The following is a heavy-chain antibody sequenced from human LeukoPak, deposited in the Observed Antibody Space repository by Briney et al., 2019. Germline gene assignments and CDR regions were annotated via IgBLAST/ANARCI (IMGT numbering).Heavy chain of an antibody. V-gene: IGHV3-30*03. CDR1: GFTFSNYG. CDR2: VSYDGSYK. CDR3: ARTLAYYDFWSGQDC. Sequence: GGSLRLSCAASGFTFSNYGMHWVRQAPGKGLEWVAFVSYDGSYKYYADSVKGRFTISRDNSKNTLYLQMNSLRADDTAIYYCARTLAYYDFWSGQDCWGQGTLVTVSS. J-gene: IGHJ4*02. D-gene: IGHD3-3*01.